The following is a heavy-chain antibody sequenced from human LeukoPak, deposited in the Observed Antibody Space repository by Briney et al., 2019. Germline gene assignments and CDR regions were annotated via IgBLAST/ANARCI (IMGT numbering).Heavy chain of an antibody. D-gene: IGHD1-1*01. CDR3: AKDWYNSLNYFDY. V-gene: IGHV3-74*01. Sequence: PGGSLRLSCAASGFTFSSYWMHWVRQAPGKGLVWVSRINPDGSTTSYTDSVKDRFTISRDNAKNTLYLQMNSLRVDDTAVYYCAKDWYNSLNYFDYWGQGSLVTVSS. CDR2: INPDGSTT. CDR1: GFTFSSYW. J-gene: IGHJ4*02.